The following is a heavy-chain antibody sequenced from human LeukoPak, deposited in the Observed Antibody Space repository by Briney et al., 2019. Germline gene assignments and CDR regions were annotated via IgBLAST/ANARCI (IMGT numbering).Heavy chain of an antibody. Sequence: GASVKVSCKASGYTFTGYYMHWVRQAPGQGLEWMGWINPNSGGTNYAQKFQGRVTMTRDTSISTAYMELSRLRSDDTAVYYCARSTYYDSSGYYYSGYWGQGTLVTVSS. CDR3: ARSTYYDSSGYYYSGY. D-gene: IGHD3-22*01. V-gene: IGHV1-2*02. J-gene: IGHJ4*02. CDR1: GYTFTGYY. CDR2: INPNSGGT.